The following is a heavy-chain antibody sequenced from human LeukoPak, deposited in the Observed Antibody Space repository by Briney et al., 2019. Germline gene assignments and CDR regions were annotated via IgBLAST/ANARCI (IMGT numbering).Heavy chain of an antibody. J-gene: IGHJ3*02. CDR3: VRGGGPSYKYNAFDI. V-gene: IGHV3-48*03. CDR2: ISNSGSTT. D-gene: IGHD2-15*01. Sequence: GGSLILSCIASGLTSSIFEMNWVRQAPGKGLEWVSYISNSGSTTDYADAVKGRFTISRDNAKNSLYLQMSSLRVEDTAVYYCVRGGGPSYKYNAFDIWGQGTMVTVS. CDR1: GLTSSIFE.